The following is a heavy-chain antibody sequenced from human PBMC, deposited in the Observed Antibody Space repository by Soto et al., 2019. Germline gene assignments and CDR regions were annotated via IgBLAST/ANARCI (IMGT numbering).Heavy chain of an antibody. V-gene: IGHV1-2*04. CDR1: GYTLSGYY. J-gene: IGHJ3*02. D-gene: IGHD6-13*01. Sequence: APVKVSFKASGYTLSGYYMHWVLQAPGQGLEWMGWFNPNSGDTNYAQKFQGWVTMTRDTSITTAYMELSRLKADDTAVYYCARGGGGIGAAGAGNDAFDIWGQGAMVTV. CDR2: FNPNSGDT. CDR3: ARGGGGIGAAGAGNDAFDI.